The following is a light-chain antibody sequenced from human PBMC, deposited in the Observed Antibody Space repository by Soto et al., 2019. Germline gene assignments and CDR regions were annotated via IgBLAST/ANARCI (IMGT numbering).Light chain of an antibody. V-gene: IGKV1-5*01. J-gene: IGKJ1*01. CDR2: DAS. CDR3: QEYNSYTWT. Sequence: DIKMNQSPSTLSAYVGDGVTITCRASQSISSWLAWYQQKPGKAPKLLIYDASSLESGVPSRFSGSGSGTEFTLTISSLQPDDFASFYCQEYNSYTWTFSQGTKVDI. CDR1: QSISSW.